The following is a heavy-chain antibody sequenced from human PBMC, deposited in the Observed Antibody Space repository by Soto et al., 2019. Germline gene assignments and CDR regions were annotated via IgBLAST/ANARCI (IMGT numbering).Heavy chain of an antibody. J-gene: IGHJ5*02. D-gene: IGHD1-1*01. CDR3: VRDGTKTLRDWFDP. CDR1: GASISGFY. Sequence: CATPSLTCTVSGASISGFYWSWIRTSAGKGLEWIGRIYATGTTDYNPSLKSRVIMSVDTSKKQFSLKLRSVTAADTAVYYCVRDGTKTLRDWFDPWGQGISVTVSS. CDR2: IYATGTT. V-gene: IGHV4-4*07.